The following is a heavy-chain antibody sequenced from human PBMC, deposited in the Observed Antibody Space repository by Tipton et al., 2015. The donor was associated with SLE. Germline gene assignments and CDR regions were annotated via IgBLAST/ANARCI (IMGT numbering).Heavy chain of an antibody. D-gene: IGHD3-3*01. J-gene: IGHJ5*02. V-gene: IGHV3-9*01. CDR2: ISWNSGSI. CDR3: ARHRKLRFLEWLLGVNWFDP. Sequence: SLRLSCAASGFTFDDYAMHWVRQAPGKGLEWVSGISWNSGSIGYADSVKGRFTISRDNAKNSLYLQMNSLRAEDTAVYYCARHRKLRFLEWLLGVNWFDPWGQGTLVTVSS. CDR1: GFTFDDYA.